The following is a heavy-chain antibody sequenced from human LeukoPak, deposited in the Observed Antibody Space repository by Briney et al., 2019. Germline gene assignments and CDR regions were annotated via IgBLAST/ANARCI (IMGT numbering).Heavy chain of an antibody. J-gene: IGHJ4*02. D-gene: IGHD1-26*01. CDR2: INPNSGGT. CDR3: ARGGPRSGSRDREYYFDY. CDR1: GYTFTDYY. Sequence: ASVKVSCKASGYTFTDYYIHWVRQAPGQGLEWMGWINPNSGGTNYAQKFQGRVTVTRDTSISAAYMELSRLTSDDTAVYYCARGGPRSGSRDREYYFDYWGQGTLVTVSS. V-gene: IGHV1-2*02.